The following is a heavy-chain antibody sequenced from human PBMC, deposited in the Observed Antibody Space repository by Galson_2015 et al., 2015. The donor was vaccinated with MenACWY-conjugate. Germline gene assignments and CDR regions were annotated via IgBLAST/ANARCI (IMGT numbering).Heavy chain of an antibody. D-gene: IGHD3-10*01. CDR1: GSSFPTYW. Sequence: QSGAEVKKPGESLKISCTGSGSSFPTYWIAWVRQMPGKGLEWVALIDPINSNTRYSPSLQGQVTISADESISTAYQQWSSLKASDTATYYCARHPPGGRGMDVWGRGTTVTVSS. J-gene: IGHJ6*02. CDR3: ARHPPGGRGMDV. CDR2: IDPINSNT. V-gene: IGHV5-51*01.